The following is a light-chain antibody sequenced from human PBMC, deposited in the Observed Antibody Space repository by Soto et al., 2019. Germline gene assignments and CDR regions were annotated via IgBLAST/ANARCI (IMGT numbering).Light chain of an antibody. CDR2: EGS. V-gene: IGLV2-23*01. CDR3: CSYAGSSISWV. J-gene: IGLJ3*02. CDR1: SSDVGSYNL. Sequence: QSALTQPASVSGSPGQSITISCTGTSSDVGSYNLISWYQQHPGEAPKLMIYEGSKRPSGVSNRFSGSKSGNTASLTISGLQAEDEADYYCCSYAGSSISWVFGGGTKLTVL.